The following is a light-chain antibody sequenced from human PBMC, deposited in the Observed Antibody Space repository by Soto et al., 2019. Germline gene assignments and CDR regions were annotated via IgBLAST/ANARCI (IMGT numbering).Light chain of an antibody. Sequence: EVVLTQSPCTLSLSPGDRATLSCRASQSVSSRYLAWYQQKPAQPPRLLIYGASIRASGIPDRFSGSESGTEFTLTISRLEPDDFAAYYCQQSVISPRSFGQGTNLEIK. V-gene: IGKV3-20*01. CDR1: QSVSSRY. CDR3: QQSVISPRS. CDR2: GAS. J-gene: IGKJ2*04.